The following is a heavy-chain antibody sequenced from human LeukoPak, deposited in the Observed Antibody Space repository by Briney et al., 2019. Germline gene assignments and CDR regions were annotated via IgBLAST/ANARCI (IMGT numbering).Heavy chain of an antibody. D-gene: IGHD3-10*01. Sequence: GESLKISCKGSGYSFTSYWIGWVRQMPGKGLEWMGIIYPGDSDTRYSPSFQGQVTISADKSISTAYLQWSSLKASDTAMYYCAXLHRXTPSXEXXYXXXXKXXVXGKGT. J-gene: IGHJ6*03. V-gene: IGHV5-51*01. CDR2: IYPGDSDT. CDR1: GYSFTSYW. CDR3: AXLHRXTPSXEXXYXXXXKXXV.